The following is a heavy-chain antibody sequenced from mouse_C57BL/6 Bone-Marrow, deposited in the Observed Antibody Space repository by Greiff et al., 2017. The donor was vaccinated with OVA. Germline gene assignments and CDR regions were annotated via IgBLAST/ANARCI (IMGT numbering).Heavy chain of an antibody. CDR2: IDPSDSYT. V-gene: IGHV1-59*01. CDR1: GYTFTSYW. J-gene: IGHJ2*01. D-gene: IGHD2-3*01. CDR3: ARIGEDDGYIW. Sequence: QVQLQQPGAELVRPGTSVKLSCKASGYTFTSYWMHWVKQRPGQGLEWIGVIDPSDSYTNYNQKFKGKATLTVDTSSSTAYMQLSSLTSEDSAVYYCARIGEDDGYIWWGQGTTLTVSS.